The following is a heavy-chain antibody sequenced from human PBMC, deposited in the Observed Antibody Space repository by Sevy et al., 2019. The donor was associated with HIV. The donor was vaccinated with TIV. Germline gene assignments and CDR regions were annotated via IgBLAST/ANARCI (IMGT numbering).Heavy chain of an antibody. CDR1: GGSISSSSYY. Sequence: SETLSLTCTVSGGSISSSSYYWGWIRQPPGKGPEWIGSIYYSGNTYYNPSLKSRVTISVDTSKNQFSLQLRSVTAADTAVYFCGRHAGVGTTNHFDCWGQGTLVTVSS. CDR2: IYYSGNT. D-gene: IGHD1-26*01. J-gene: IGHJ4*02. CDR3: GRHAGVGTTNHFDC. V-gene: IGHV4-39*01.